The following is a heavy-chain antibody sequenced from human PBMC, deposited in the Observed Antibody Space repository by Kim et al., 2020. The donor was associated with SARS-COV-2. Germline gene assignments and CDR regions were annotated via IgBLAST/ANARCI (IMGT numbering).Heavy chain of an antibody. CDR3: TRDSDYGDYPIHYYYYGMDV. D-gene: IGHD4-17*01. Sequence: GRSLRLSCTASGFTFGDYAMSWVLQAPGKGLEWVGFIRSKAYGGTTEYAASVKGRFTISRDDSKSIAYLQMNSLKTEDTAVYYCTRDSDYGDYPIHYYYYGMDVWGQGTTVTVSS. CDR1: GFTFGDYA. J-gene: IGHJ6*02. V-gene: IGHV3-49*04. CDR2: IRSKAYGGTT.